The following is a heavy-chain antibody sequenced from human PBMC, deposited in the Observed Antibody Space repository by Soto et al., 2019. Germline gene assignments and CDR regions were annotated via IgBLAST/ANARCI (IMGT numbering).Heavy chain of an antibody. CDR1: GGSVSSGRFY. J-gene: IGHJ4*02. CDR2: IYYSGST. D-gene: IGHD6-19*01. Sequence: SETLSLTCTVSGGSVSSGRFYWSWIRQPPGKGLEWIGYIYYSGSTKYNPSLRSRVTISVDTSKNQFSLKLTSVAAADTAVYYCTRSGSGSGWLGGQGTLVTVS. V-gene: IGHV4-61*01. CDR3: TRSGSGSGWL.